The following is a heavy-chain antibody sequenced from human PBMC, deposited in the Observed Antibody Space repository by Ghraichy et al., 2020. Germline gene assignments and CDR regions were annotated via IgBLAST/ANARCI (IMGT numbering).Heavy chain of an antibody. CDR2: IYTSGST. D-gene: IGHD1-26*01. CDR3: ARQTQGGWELPQIDY. Sequence: SETLSLTCTVSGGSISSYYWSWIRQPPGKGLEWIGYIYTSGSTNYNPSLKSRVTISVDTSKNQFSLKLSSVTAADTALYYCARQTQGGWELPQIDYWGQGTLVTVSS. V-gene: IGHV4-4*09. J-gene: IGHJ4*02. CDR1: GGSISSYY.